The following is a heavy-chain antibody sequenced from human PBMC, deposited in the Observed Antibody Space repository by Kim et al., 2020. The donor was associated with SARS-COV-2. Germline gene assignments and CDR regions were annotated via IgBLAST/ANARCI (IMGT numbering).Heavy chain of an antibody. CDR2: IYHSGTT. D-gene: IGHD3-10*01. Sequence: SETLSLTCTVSGGSMNNFYWNWIRQIPGKGLEWIGYIYHSGTTNYNPSLKSRVSTSMDTAKKQFTLNLTSLTAADTAIYYCSRATHFGSGSSSLGTWGQG. J-gene: IGHJ5*02. CDR3: SRATHFGSGSSSLGT. V-gene: IGHV4-59*03. CDR1: GGSMNNFY.